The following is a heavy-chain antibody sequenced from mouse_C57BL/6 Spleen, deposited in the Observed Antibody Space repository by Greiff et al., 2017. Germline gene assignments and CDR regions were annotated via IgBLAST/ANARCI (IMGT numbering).Heavy chain of an antibody. V-gene: IGHV5-4*03. CDR2: ISDGGSYT. J-gene: IGHJ2*01. CDR1: GFTFSSYA. CDR3: ARGGYYDYDGGYFDY. D-gene: IGHD2-4*01. Sequence: DVMLVESGGGLVKPGGSLKLSCAASGFTFSSYAMSWVRQTPEKRLEWVATISDGGSYTYYPDNVKGRFTISRDNAKNNLYLQMSHLKSEDTAMYYIARGGYYDYDGGYFDYWGQGTTLTVSS.